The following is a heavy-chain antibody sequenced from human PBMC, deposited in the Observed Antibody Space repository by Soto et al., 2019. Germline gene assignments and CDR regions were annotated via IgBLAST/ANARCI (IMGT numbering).Heavy chain of an antibody. CDR3: ARTARGYSYGRINYYYYGMDV. J-gene: IGHJ6*02. V-gene: IGHV5-51*01. D-gene: IGHD5-18*01. CDR2: IYPGDSDT. Sequence: PGESLKISCKGSGYSFTSYWIGWVRQMPGKGLEWMGIIYPGDSDTRYSPSFQGQVTISADKSISTAYLQWSSLKASDTAMYYCARTARGYSYGRINYYYYGMDVWGQGTTVTSP. CDR1: GYSFTSYW.